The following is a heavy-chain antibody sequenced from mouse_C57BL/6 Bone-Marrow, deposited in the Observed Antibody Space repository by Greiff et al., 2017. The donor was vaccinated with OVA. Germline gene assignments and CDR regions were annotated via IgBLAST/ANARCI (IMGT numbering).Heavy chain of an antibody. CDR3: ARYWGYAMDY. CDR2: IYPRSGNT. CDR1: GYTFTSYG. Sequence: VQLQQSGAELARPGASVKLSCKASGYTFTSYGISWVKQRTEQGLEWIGEIYPRSGNTYYNEKFKGKATLTADKSSSTAYMELRSLTSEDSAVYFCARYWGYAMDYWGQGTSVTVSS. D-gene: IGHD4-1*01. V-gene: IGHV1-81*01. J-gene: IGHJ4*01.